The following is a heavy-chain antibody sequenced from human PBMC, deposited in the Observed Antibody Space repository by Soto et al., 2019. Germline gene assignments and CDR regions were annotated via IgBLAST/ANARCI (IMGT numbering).Heavy chain of an antibody. CDR2: INHRGST. D-gene: IGHD3-10*01. CDR3: SRGHEVRATFYYHYAMDV. V-gene: IGHV4-34*01. Sequence: LSLTCAVYGWSFSGYYWSWIRQPPGKGLEWIGEINHRGSTNYNPSLKSRVTISVDTSKNQFSLKLTSVTAADTAVYYCSRGHEVRATFYYHYAMDVWGRGTTVTVSS. CDR1: GWSFSGYY. J-gene: IGHJ6*02.